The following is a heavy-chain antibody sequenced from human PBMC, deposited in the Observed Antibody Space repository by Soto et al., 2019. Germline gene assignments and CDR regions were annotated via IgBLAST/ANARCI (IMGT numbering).Heavy chain of an antibody. CDR2: INQSGST. D-gene: IGHD6-6*01. J-gene: IGHJ6*02. CDR3: ARRRSSSFYYYGMDV. Sequence: QVQLQQWGAGLLKPSETLSLTCAVYGGSFSGYYWSWIRQPPGKGLEWIGEINQSGSTNYNPSLKSRATISVDTSKSQFSLKLSSMTAADTAVYYCARRRSSSFYYYGMDVWGQGTPVTVSS. CDR1: GGSFSGYY. V-gene: IGHV4-34*01.